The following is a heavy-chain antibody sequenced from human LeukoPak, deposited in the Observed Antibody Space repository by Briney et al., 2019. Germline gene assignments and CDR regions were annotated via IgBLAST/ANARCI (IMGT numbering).Heavy chain of an antibody. CDR1: GGSISSGSYY. CDR3: AREGKITMVRGVIRYCYMDV. CDR2: IFTSGST. D-gene: IGHD3-10*01. V-gene: IGHV4-61*02. Sequence: PSETLSLTCTVSGGSISSGSYYWSWIRQPAGKGLEWIGRIFTSGSTKYNPSLKSRVTISVDTSKNQFSLKLSSVTAADTAVYYCAREGKITMVRGVIRYCYMDVWGKGTTVTISS. J-gene: IGHJ6*03.